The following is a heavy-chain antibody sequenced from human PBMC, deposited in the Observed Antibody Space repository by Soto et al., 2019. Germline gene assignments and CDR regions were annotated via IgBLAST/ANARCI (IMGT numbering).Heavy chain of an antibody. CDR1: GFTFSSYE. CDR2: ISSSGRTI. CDR3: ARYSSPRYYLYGLDV. J-gene: IGHJ6*01. V-gene: IGHV3-48*03. D-gene: IGHD2-15*01. Sequence: AGGSLRLSCAASGFTFSSYEMNWFRHAPGKGLEWVSYISSSGRTIYYADSVKGRFTISRDNAKYSLYLQMTRLRAEVTAVYYCARYSSPRYYLYGLDVWGQGTTVTVSS.